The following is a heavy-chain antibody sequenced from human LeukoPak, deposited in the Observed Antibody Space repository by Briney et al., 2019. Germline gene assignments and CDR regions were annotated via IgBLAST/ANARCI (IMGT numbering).Heavy chain of an antibody. CDR2: IYSSGSS. J-gene: IGHJ4*02. CDR1: GGSISTGAFS. Sequence: SETLSLTCVVSGGSISTGAFSWYWLRQPPGQGPEWIGYIYSSGSSYYNPSLQSRFIISVDTSKNQLSLRVTSVTAADTAVYYCAREGGGASPFDYWGQGTLVTVSS. V-gene: IGHV4-30-4*07. CDR3: AREGGGASPFDY. D-gene: IGHD3-16*01.